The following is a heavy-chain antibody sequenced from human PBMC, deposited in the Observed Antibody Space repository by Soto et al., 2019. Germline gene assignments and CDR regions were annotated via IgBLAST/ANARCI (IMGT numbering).Heavy chain of an antibody. Sequence: EVQLVESGGGLVQPGGSLRLSCAASGFTFSAYDMHWVRQSTGKGLEWVSAIDTAGPTYYPGSVNGRFTISSENAKDSLYLQMNSLRAEDTAVYFCVRESETTAEAGLYPLESWGHGNLVTVSS. V-gene: IGHV3-13*01. CDR3: VRESETTAEAGLYPLES. CDR2: IDTAGPT. D-gene: IGHD3-3*01. CDR1: GFTFSAYD. J-gene: IGHJ5*01.